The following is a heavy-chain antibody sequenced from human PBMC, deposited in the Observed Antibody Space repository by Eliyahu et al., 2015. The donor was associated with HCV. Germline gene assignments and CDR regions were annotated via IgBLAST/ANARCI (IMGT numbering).Heavy chain of an antibody. D-gene: IGHD3-3*01. CDR1: GFTFRXYW. CDR2: INSDGSST. J-gene: IGHJ5*02. CDR3: ARELNFGDYDFWSGPTNWFDP. V-gene: IGHV3-74*01. Sequence: EVQLVESGGGLVQPGGSLRLSCAASGFTFRXYWMHWVRQVPGKGLVWVSRINSDGSSTNYADSVKGRFTISRDNAKNTLYLQMNSLRAEDTAVYYCARELNFGDYDFWSGPTNWFDPWGQGTLVTVSS.